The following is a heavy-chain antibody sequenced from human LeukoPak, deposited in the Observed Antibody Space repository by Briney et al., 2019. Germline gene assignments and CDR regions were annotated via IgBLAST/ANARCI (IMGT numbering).Heavy chain of an antibody. Sequence: SETLSLTCTVSGGSISSGSYYWSWIRQPAGKGLEWIGRIYTSGSTNYNPSLKSRVTISVDTSKNQFSLKLSSVTAADTAVYYCARAGYYDFWSGYYHFDYWGQGTLVTVSS. CDR2: IYTSGST. CDR3: ARAGYYDFWSGYYHFDY. CDR1: GGSISSGSYY. J-gene: IGHJ4*02. D-gene: IGHD3-3*01. V-gene: IGHV4-61*02.